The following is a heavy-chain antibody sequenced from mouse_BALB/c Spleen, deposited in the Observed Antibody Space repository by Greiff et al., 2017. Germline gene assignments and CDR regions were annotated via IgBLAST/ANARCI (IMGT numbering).Heavy chain of an antibody. Sequence: VQLQQPGAELMKPGASVKISCKATGYTFSSYWIEWVKQRPGHGLEWIGEILPGSGSTNYNEKFKGKATFTADTSSNTAYMQLSSLTSEDSAVYYCARMGLGEYFDYWGQGTTLTVSS. J-gene: IGHJ2*01. CDR3: ARMGLGEYFDY. CDR1: GYTFSSYW. CDR2: ILPGSGST. V-gene: IGHV1-9*01. D-gene: IGHD2-2*01.